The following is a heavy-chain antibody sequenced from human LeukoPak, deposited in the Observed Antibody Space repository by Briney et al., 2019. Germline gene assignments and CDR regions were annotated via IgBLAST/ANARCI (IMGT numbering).Heavy chain of an antibody. CDR3: VRVVGATTAGY. V-gene: IGHV3-7*01. CDR1: GFTFSSYW. CDR2: IKQDGSEK. Sequence: PGGSLRLSCAASGFTFSSYWMSWVRQAPGKGLEWVANIKQDGSEKYYVDSVKGRFTISRDNAKNSLYLQMSSLRAEDTALYYCVRVVGATTAGYWGQGTLVTVSS. D-gene: IGHD1-26*01. J-gene: IGHJ4*02.